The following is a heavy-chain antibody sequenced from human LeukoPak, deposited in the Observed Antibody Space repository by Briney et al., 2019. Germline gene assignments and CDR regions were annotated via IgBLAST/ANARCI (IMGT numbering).Heavy chain of an antibody. CDR1: GFTFSSYS. J-gene: IGHJ4*02. CDR2: ISGSGGST. V-gene: IGHV3-23*01. Sequence: GGSLRLSCAASGFTFSSYSMNWVRQAPGKGLEWVSAISGSGGSTYYADSVKGRFTISRDNSKNTLYLQMNSLRAEDTAVYYCAKETNYDFWSGYLYYFDYWGQGTLVTVSS. CDR3: AKETNYDFWSGYLYYFDY. D-gene: IGHD3-3*01.